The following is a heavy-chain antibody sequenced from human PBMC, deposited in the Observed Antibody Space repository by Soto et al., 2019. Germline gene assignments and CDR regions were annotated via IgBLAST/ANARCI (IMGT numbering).Heavy chain of an antibody. D-gene: IGHD2-2*01. Sequence: VRQAPGQRLEWMGWINAGNGNTKYSQKFQGRVTITKDTSANTAYMELSSLRSEDTAVYYCTTAIADDAFDIWGRGTMVTVSS. V-gene: IGHV1-3*01. CDR3: TTAIADDAFDI. J-gene: IGHJ3*02. CDR2: INAGNGNT.